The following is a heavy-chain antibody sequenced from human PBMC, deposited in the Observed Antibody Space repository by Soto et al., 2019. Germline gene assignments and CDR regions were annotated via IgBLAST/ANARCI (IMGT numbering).Heavy chain of an antibody. CDR3: ARGVDLRYCSSTSCYPAAWFDY. CDR1: GYTFTSYA. CDR2: INAGNGNT. Sequence: ASVKVSCKASGYTFTSYAMHWVRQAPGQRLEWMGWINAGNGNTKYSQKFQGRVTITRDTSASTAYMELSSLRSEDTAVYYCARGVDLRYCSSTSCYPAAWFDYWGQGTLVTVSS. J-gene: IGHJ5*01. V-gene: IGHV1-3*01. D-gene: IGHD2-2*01.